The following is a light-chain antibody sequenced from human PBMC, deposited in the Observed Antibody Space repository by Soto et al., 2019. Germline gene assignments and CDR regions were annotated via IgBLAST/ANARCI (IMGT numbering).Light chain of an antibody. CDR2: LGS. J-gene: IGKJ1*01. CDR3: MQALQTPRT. CDR1: QSLLRNGNNY. Sequence: DIVMTQSPLSLPVTPGESASISCRSSQSLLRNGNNYLDWYLQKPGQSPQILIYLGSNRASGVPDRFSGSGSGADFTLKISRVEAEDVGVYYCMQALQTPRTFGQGTKVEIK. V-gene: IGKV2-28*01.